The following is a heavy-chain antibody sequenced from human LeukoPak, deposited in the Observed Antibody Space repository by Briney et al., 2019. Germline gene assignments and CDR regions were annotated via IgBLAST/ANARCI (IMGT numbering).Heavy chain of an antibody. Sequence: QAGGSLRLSCAASGFTFSSYWMSWVRQAPGKGLEWVANIKQDGSEKYYVDSVKGRFTISGDNAKNSLYLQMNSLRAEDTAVYNCASQYCSGGSCRDYWGQGTLVTVSS. CDR1: GFTFSSYW. V-gene: IGHV3-7*01. CDR2: IKQDGSEK. J-gene: IGHJ4*02. CDR3: ASQYCSGGSCRDY. D-gene: IGHD2-15*01.